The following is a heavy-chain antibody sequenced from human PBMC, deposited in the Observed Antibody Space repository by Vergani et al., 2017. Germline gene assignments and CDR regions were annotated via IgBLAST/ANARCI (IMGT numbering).Heavy chain of an antibody. CDR2: IYYSGSP. D-gene: IGHD4-17*01. V-gene: IGHV4-31*03. CDR1: GGSISSGGYY. CDR3: ARGGTVTTYYFDY. Sequence: QVQLQESGPGLVKPSQTLSLTCTVSGGSISSGGYYWSWIRQHPGKGLEWIGYIYYSGSPYYNPSLKSRVTISVDTSKNQFSLKLSSVTAADTAVYYCARGGTVTTYYFDYWGQGTLVTVSS. J-gene: IGHJ4*02.